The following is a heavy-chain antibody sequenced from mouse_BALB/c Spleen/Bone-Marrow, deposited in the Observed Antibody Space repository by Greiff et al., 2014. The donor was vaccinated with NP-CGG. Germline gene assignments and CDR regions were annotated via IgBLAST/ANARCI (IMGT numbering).Heavy chain of an antibody. D-gene: IGHD2-14*01. J-gene: IGHJ3*01. CDR3: ARNRYDGAWFAY. Sequence: EVQLVESGPGLVEPSQSLSLTCTVTDYSITNDDAWNWIRQFPGKKLEWMGYISYSGSTSYNPSLKSRISITRDTSKNQFFLQLNSVTTEDTATYYCARNRYDGAWFAYWGQGTLVTVSA. V-gene: IGHV3-2*02. CDR2: ISYSGST. CDR1: DYSITNDDA.